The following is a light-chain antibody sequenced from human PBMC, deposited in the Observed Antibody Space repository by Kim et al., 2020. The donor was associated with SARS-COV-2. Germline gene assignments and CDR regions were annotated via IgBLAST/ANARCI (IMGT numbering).Light chain of an antibody. V-gene: IGLV2-14*03. CDR2: DVS. Sequence: GRSITRSCAGPSSDVGGYNYVSWYQQHPGKAPKLMIYDVSNRPSGVSNRFSGSKSGNTASLTIYGLQAEDEADYYCSSYTSSSTYVFGTGTKVTVL. J-gene: IGLJ1*01. CDR1: SSDVGGYNY. CDR3: SSYTSSSTYV.